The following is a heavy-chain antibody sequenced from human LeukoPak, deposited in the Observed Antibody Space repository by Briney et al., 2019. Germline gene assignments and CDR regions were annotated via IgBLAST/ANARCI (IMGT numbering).Heavy chain of an antibody. D-gene: IGHD2-15*01. CDR2: ISGSGGST. Sequence: GGTLRLSCAVSRFILSSYGMSWVRQAPGKGLEWVSAISGSGGSTYYADSVKGRFTISRDNSKNTLYLQMNSLRAEDTAVYYCAKAPVTTCSGAYCYPFDYWSQGTLVTVSS. CDR1: RFILSSYG. CDR3: AKAPVTTCSGAYCYPFDY. V-gene: IGHV3-23*01. J-gene: IGHJ4*02.